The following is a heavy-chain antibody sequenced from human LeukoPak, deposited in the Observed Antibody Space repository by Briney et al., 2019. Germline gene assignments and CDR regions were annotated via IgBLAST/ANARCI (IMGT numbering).Heavy chain of an antibody. CDR2: MNPNSGNT. J-gene: IGHJ4*02. V-gene: IGHV1-8*03. CDR3: ARRLKDGGSSTSCYTGRLCDY. Sequence: GASVKVSCKASGYTFTSYDINWVRQATGQGLEWMGWMNPNSGNTGYAQEFQGRVTITRNTSISTAYMELSSLRSEDTAVYYCARRLKDGGSSTSCYTGRLCDYWGQGTLVTVSS. CDR1: GYTFTSYD. D-gene: IGHD2-2*02.